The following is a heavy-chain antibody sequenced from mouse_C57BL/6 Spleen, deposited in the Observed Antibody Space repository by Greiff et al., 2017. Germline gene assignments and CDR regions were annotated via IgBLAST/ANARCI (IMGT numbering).Heavy chain of an antibody. D-gene: IGHD3-2*02. CDR3: ARGGSSGPYYYAMDY. V-gene: IGHV1-54*01. Sequence: QVQLQQSGAELVRPGTSVKVSCKASGYAFTNYLIEWVKQRPGQGLEWIGVINPGSGGTNYNEKFKGKAKLTADKSSSTAYMQLSSLTSEDSAVYFCARGGSSGPYYYAMDYWGQGTSVTVSS. J-gene: IGHJ4*01. CDR1: GYAFTNYL. CDR2: INPGSGGT.